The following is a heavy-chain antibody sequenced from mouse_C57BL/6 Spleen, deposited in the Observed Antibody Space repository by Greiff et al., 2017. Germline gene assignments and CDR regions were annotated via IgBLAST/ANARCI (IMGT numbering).Heavy chain of an antibody. D-gene: IGHD1-1*01. Sequence: EVKLQESGPGLVKPSQSLSLTCSVTGYSITSGYYWNWIRQFPGNKLEWMGYISYDGSNNYNPSLKNRISITRDTSKNQFFLKLNSVTTEDTATYYCARAHYYGPYFDYWGQGTTLTVSS. CDR2: ISYDGSN. V-gene: IGHV3-6*01. J-gene: IGHJ2*01. CDR3: ARAHYYGPYFDY. CDR1: GYSITSGYY.